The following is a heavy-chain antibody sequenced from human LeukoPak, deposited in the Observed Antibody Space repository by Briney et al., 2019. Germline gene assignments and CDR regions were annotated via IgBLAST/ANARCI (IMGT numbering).Heavy chain of an antibody. CDR3: ARYAAVNDAFDV. CDR1: GSTFANYW. Sequence: GESLKISCKGSGSTFANYWIGWVRQLPGKGLEWMGIIYPGDSDTKYSPSFQGQVTMSVDKSINTAYLQWSSLKASDTAMYYCARYAAVNDAFDVWGQGTMVTVSS. J-gene: IGHJ3*01. D-gene: IGHD2-2*01. V-gene: IGHV5-51*01. CDR2: IYPGDSDT.